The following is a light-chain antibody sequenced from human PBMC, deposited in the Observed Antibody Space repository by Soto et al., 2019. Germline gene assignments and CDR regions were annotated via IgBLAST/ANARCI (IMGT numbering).Light chain of an antibody. CDR2: DNN. J-gene: IGLJ2*01. V-gene: IGLV1-51*01. CDR1: SFNIGDNY. Sequence: QSVLTQPPSVSAAPGQKVTISCSGGSFNIGDNYVSWYQQLPGTAPKLLIYDNNKRPSGIPDRFSGSKSGTSATLDISGLQTGDEADYYCGSWDTSLSGIIFGGGTKLTGL. CDR3: GSWDTSLSGII.